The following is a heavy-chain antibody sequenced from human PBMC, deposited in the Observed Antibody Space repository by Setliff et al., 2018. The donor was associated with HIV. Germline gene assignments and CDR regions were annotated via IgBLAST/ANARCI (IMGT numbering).Heavy chain of an antibody. J-gene: IGHJ4*02. Sequence: GGSLRLSCAASGFTFSSYAMHWVRQAPGKGLEWVAVISYDGSNKYYADSVKGRFTISRDNSKNTLYLQMNSLRAEDTAVYYCATRMGGSFDYWGQGTLVTVSS. CDR2: ISYDGSNK. D-gene: IGHD2-15*01. CDR3: ATRMGGSFDY. CDR1: GFTFSSYA. V-gene: IGHV3-30*04.